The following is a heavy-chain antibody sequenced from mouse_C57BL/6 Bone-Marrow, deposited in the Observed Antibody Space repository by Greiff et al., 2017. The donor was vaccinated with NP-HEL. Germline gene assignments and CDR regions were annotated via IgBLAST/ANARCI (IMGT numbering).Heavy chain of an antibody. V-gene: IGHV1-85*01. D-gene: IGHD1-1*01. CDR3: ARSAITTVVVYFDV. J-gene: IGHJ1*03. CDR2: LYPSDGRT. Sequence: QVQLQQSGPELVKPGASVTLSCKASGYTFTSYDINWVKQRPGQGLEWIRWLYPSDGRTNYNEKFKGKATLTVDTSSSTAYMELNSLTSEDSAVYFCARSAITTVVVYFDVWGTGTTVTVSS. CDR1: GYTFTSYD.